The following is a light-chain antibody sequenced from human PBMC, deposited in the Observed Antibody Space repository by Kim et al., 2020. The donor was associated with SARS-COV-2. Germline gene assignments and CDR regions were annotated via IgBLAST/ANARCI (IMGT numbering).Light chain of an antibody. CDR2: AAS. J-gene: IGKJ4*01. CDR3: QQLNSYPLT. Sequence: SESVRDRVTITCRASQGIGNYLAWYQQKPVKPPNLLISAASTLQSGVPSRFSGSGSGTDFTLTISSLQPEDFATYYCQQLNSYPLTFGGGTKLEI. V-gene: IGKV1-9*01. CDR1: QGIGNY.